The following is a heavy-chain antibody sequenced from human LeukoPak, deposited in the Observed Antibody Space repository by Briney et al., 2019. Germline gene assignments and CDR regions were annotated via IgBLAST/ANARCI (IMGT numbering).Heavy chain of an antibody. D-gene: IGHD5-18*01. J-gene: IGHJ4*02. V-gene: IGHV3-21*01. Sequence: GGSLRLSCAASGFTFDDYAMHWVRQAPGKGLEWVSSISFSGTYIYYADSLKGRITISRDNARRSLFLQMNSLRAEDTAVYYCARRASTERGHSYGLDYWGQGTLVTVSS. CDR2: ISFSGTYI. CDR3: ARRASTERGHSYGLDY. CDR1: GFTFDDYA.